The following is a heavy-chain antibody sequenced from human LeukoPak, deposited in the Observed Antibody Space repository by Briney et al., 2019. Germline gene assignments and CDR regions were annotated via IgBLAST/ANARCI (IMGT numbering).Heavy chain of an antibody. CDR3: ARGEVMVAEFDY. V-gene: IGHV4-59*01. CDR2: IYYSGSA. J-gene: IGHJ4*02. Sequence: SETLSLTCTVSGGSISSYYWSWIRQPPGKGLEWIGYIYYSGSANYNPSLKSRVTISVDTSKNQFSLKLSSVTAADTAVYYCARGEVMVAEFDYWSQGTLVTVSS. D-gene: IGHD2-8*01. CDR1: GGSISSYY.